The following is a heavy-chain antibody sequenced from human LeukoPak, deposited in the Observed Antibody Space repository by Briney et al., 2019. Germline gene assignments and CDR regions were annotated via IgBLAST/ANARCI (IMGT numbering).Heavy chain of an antibody. V-gene: IGHV1-24*01. J-gene: IGHJ6*02. CDR2: FDPEDGET. CDR1: GYTLTELS. Sequence: GASVTVSCKVSGYTLTELSMHWVRQAPGKGLEWMGGFDPEDGETIYAQKFQGRVTMTEDTSTDTAYMELSSLRSEDTAVYYCARYVDFWSGYHPYYYYGMDVWGQGTTVTVSS. D-gene: IGHD3-3*01. CDR3: ARYVDFWSGYHPYYYYGMDV.